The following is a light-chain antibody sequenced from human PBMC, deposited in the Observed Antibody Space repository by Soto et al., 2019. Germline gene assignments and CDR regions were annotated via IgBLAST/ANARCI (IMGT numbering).Light chain of an antibody. CDR3: RSYTSATSYV. Sequence: QSVLTQPASVSGSPVQSITISCTGTISDVGAYNYVSWYQQHHAVEAPKLIIYDVSHRPSGVSNRFSGSKSGNTAPLTISGLQTEDEADYYWRSYTSATSYVFATGSKVTVL. J-gene: IGLJ1*01. CDR2: DVS. V-gene: IGLV2-14*03. CDR1: ISDVGAYNY.